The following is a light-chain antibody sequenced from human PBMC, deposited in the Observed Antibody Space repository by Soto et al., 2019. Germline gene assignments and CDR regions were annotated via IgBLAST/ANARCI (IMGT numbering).Light chain of an antibody. J-gene: IGKJ1*01. Sequence: EIVMTQSPATLSVSPGERATLSCRASQSVFSSLAWYQQKPGQAPRLLIYGAATRATGIPARFSGSGSGTEFTLTIASLQSEDFAVYYCQQYDNWPRKFGQGTKVDIK. CDR3: QQYDNWPRK. V-gene: IGKV3-15*01. CDR2: GAA. CDR1: QSVFSS.